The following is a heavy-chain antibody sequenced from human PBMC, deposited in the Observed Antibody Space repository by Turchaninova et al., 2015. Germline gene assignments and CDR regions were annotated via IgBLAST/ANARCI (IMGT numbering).Heavy chain of an antibody. Sequence: QVQLVQSGAEVKKPGASVKVSCKTSGYTFTTYGISWVRQAPGQGLEGGGWITSYNGSTRYAQNCLGRATMTTVTSTNTAFVELRGLGADDTAVYYGARDGRSGYSSAWYVDYWGQGTLVTVSS. CDR3: ARDGRSGYSSAWYVDY. J-gene: IGHJ4*02. D-gene: IGHD6-19*01. CDR1: GYTFTTYG. CDR2: ITSYNGST. V-gene: IGHV1-18*01.